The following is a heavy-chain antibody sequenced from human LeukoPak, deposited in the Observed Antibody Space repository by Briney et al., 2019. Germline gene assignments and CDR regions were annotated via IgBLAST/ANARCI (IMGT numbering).Heavy chain of an antibody. CDR1: GFTFSSYA. CDR2: ISGSGGST. CDR3: AKALPRYCSGGSCVPIDY. Sequence: GSLRLSCAASGFTFSSYAMSWVRQAPGKGLEWVSAISGSGGSTYYADSVKGRFTISRDNSKNTLYLQMNSLRAEDTAVYYCAKALPRYCSGGSCVPIDYWGQGTLVTVSS. J-gene: IGHJ4*02. V-gene: IGHV3-23*01. D-gene: IGHD2-15*01.